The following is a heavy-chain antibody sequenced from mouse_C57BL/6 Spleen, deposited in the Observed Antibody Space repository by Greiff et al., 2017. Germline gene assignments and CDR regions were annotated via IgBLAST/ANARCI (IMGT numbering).Heavy chain of an antibody. V-gene: IGHV10-1*01. J-gene: IGHJ3*01. CDR1: GFSFNTYA. D-gene: IGHD2-13*01. Sequence: GGGLVQPKGSLKLSCAASGFSFNTYAMNWVRQAPGKGLEWVARIRSKSNNYATYYADSVKDRFTISRDDSESMLYLQMNNLKTEDTAMYYCVRHDFDGGFAYWGQGTLVTVSA. CDR2: IRSKSNNYAT. CDR3: VRHDFDGGFAY.